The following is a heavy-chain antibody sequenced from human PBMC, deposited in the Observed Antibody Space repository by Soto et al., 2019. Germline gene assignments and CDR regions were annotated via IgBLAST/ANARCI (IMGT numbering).Heavy chain of an antibody. J-gene: IGHJ5*02. D-gene: IGHD3-3*01. CDR2: IYPGDSDT. V-gene: IGHV5-51*01. Sequence: GESLKISCKGSGYSFTSYWIGWVRQMPGKGLEWMGIIYPGDSDTRYSPSFQGQVTISADKSISTAYLQWSSLKASDTAMYYCARGLRRYYDFWSGYLGHSLFDPCGQGTLVTVSS. CDR1: GYSFTSYW. CDR3: ARGLRRYYDFWSGYLGHSLFDP.